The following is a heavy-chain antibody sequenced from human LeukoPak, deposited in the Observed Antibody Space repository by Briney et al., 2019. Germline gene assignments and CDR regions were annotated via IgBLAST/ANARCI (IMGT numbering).Heavy chain of an antibody. CDR3: ARGGSWYAYYYYYYMDV. D-gene: IGHD6-13*01. CDR2: INPSGGST. CDR1: GYTFTSYY. Sequence: GASVKVSCKASGYTFTSYYMHWVRQAPGQGLEWMGIINPSGGSTSYAQKFQGRVTMTRDTSTSTVYMELSSLRSEDTAVYYCARGGSWYAYYYYYYMDVWGKGTTVTISS. V-gene: IGHV1-46*01. J-gene: IGHJ6*03.